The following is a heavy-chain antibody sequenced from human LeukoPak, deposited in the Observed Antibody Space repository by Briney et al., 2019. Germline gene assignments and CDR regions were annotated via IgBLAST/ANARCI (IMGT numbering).Heavy chain of an antibody. V-gene: IGHV3-48*01. CDR2: ISSSSSTI. CDR3: ARDNLGYCSGGSCCSHDY. CDR1: GFTFSSYS. Sequence: PGGSLRLSCAASGFTFSSYSMNWVRQAPGKGLEWVSYISSSSSTICYADSVKGRFTISRDNAKNSLYLQMNSLRAEDTAVYYCARDNLGYCSGGSCCSHDYWGQGTLVTVSS. J-gene: IGHJ4*02. D-gene: IGHD2-15*01.